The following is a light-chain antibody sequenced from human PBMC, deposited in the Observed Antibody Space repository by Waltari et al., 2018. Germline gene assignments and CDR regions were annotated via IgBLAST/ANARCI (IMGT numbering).Light chain of an antibody. Sequence: QLVLTQSPSASASLGASVKLTCTLSSGHSSNIVAWHQQQPEKGPRFLMKVHSDGSQSKGDEIPDRFSGSSTVAERYPPSATVQSGDEAVYYCQTGGHGTWVFGGGTKLTVL. CDR2: VHSDGSQ. CDR3: QTGGHGTWV. CDR1: SGHSSNI. J-gene: IGLJ3*02. V-gene: IGLV4-69*02.